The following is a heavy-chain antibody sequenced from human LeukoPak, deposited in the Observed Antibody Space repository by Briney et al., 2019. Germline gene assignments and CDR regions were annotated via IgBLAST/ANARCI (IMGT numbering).Heavy chain of an antibody. V-gene: IGHV3-53*01. D-gene: IGHD6-19*01. J-gene: IGHJ4*02. CDR3: ARTPGIAVADSGYFDY. CDR2: IYSGGST. Sequence: GGSLRLSCAASGFTVSSNYMSWVRQAPGKGLEWVSVIYSGGSTYYADSVKGRFTISRDNSKNTLYLQMNSLRAEDTAVYYCARTPGIAVADSGYFDYWGQGTLVTVSS. CDR1: GFTVSSNY.